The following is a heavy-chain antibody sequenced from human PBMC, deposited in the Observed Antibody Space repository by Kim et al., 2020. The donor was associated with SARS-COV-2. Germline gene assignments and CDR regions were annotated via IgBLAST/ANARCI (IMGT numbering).Heavy chain of an antibody. CDR3: ARREGAYWYFDL. J-gene: IGHJ2*01. D-gene: IGHD1-26*01. V-gene: IGHV4-39*01. Sequence: SYNPSLRGRVPISVDTSKTQFSLKLSSVTAADTAVYYCARREGAYWYFDLWGRGTLVTVSS.